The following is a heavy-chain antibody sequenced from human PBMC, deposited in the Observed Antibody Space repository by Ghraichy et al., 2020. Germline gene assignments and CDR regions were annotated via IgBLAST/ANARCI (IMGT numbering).Heavy chain of an antibody. D-gene: IGHD2-15*01. CDR1: GGTLSNFA. V-gene: IGHV1-69*13. CDR3: AREKGQRSSWWAVTLSYGMDV. Sequence: SVKVSCKASGGTLSNFAISWVRQAPGQGLEWMGGIIPILGATNYAQKFQGKVAITADESASTAYMELSSLRSEDTAVYYCAREKGQRSSWWAVTLSYGMDVWGQGTTVTVSS. CDR2: IIPILGAT. J-gene: IGHJ6*02.